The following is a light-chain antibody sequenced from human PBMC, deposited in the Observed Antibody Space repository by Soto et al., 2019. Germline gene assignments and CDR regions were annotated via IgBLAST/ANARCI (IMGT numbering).Light chain of an antibody. CDR2: KAS. CDR3: ERHNTDSEA. CDR1: QTISSW. V-gene: IGKV1-5*03. J-gene: IGKJ1*01. Sequence: DIQVIKTPAARCVGVGCRFRRTRCACQTISSWLAWYQQKPGKAPKLLIYKASTLKSGVPSRFSVSGHGTAYNLTLRTLQPDDFAPSICERHNTDSEAFGQGTKVDIK.